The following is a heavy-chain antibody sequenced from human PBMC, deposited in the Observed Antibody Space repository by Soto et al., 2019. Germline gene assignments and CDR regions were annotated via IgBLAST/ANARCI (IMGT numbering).Heavy chain of an antibody. CDR3: GREVPPSKRAKPRDVFDI. Sequence: PSETLSLTCTVSGGSISSYYWSWIRQPPGKGLEWIGYIYYSGSTNYNPSLKSRVTISVDTSKNQFSLKLSSVTAADTAVYYCGREVPPSKRAKPRDVFDIGGQGKMVTVSS. D-gene: IGHD2-2*01. CDR2: IYYSGST. V-gene: IGHV4-59*01. CDR1: GGSISSYY. J-gene: IGHJ3*02.